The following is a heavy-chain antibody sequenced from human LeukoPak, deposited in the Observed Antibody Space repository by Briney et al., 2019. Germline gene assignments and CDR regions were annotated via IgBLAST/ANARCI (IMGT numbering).Heavy chain of an antibody. V-gene: IGHV4-39*01. J-gene: IGHJ5*02. D-gene: IGHD3-22*01. CDR1: GGSISSCSYY. Sequence: SETLSLTCTVSGGSISSCSYYWGWIRQPPGKGLEWIGSIYYSGSTYYNPSLKSRVTISVDTSKNQFSLKLSSVTAADTAVYYCARQNEGYYYDSSGLNWFDPWGQGTLVTLSS. CDR3: ARQNEGYYYDSSGLNWFDP. CDR2: IYYSGST.